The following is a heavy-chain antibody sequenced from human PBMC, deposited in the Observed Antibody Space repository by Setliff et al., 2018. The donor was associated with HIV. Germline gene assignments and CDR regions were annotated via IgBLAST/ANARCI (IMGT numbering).Heavy chain of an antibody. D-gene: IGHD6-19*01. CDR3: AKPLPTANGWYRVFDF. CDR2: IRYDGSNE. J-gene: IGHJ4*02. CDR1: GFTFSSYG. V-gene: IGHV3-30*02. Sequence: GGSLRLSCAASGFTFSSYGMHWVRQAPGKGLEWVAFIRYDGSNEYYAGSVKGRFTISRDNSKNTLYLQMNSLRAEDTAVYYCAKPLPTANGWYRVFDFWGQGTSVTVSS.